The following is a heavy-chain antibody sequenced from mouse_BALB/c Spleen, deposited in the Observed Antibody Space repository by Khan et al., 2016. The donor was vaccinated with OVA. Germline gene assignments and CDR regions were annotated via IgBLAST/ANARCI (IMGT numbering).Heavy chain of an antibody. CDR3: ATYYYGSSRYFDY. D-gene: IGHD1-1*01. CDR2: IDPANGNT. Sequence: VQLKESGAELVKPGASVKLSCTLSGFNIKDTYMPWVKQRPEQGLEWIGRIDPANGNTKYDPKFQGKATITADTSSNTAYLQLSSLTSEDTAVYYCATYYYGSSRYFDYWGQGTTLTVSS. J-gene: IGHJ2*01. CDR1: GFNIKDTY. V-gene: IGHV14-3*02.